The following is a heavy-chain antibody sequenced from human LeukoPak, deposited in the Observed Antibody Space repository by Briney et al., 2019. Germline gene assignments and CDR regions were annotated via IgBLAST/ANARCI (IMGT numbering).Heavy chain of an antibody. CDR1: GFTFSSYS. D-gene: IGHD6-6*01. CDR3: SRARIAARPDFDY. CDR2: ISSSSSTI. V-gene: IGHV3-48*01. J-gene: IGHJ4*02. Sequence: GGSLRLSCAASGFTFSSYSMNWVRQAPGKGLEWVSYISSSSSTIYDADSVKGRFTISRDNAKNSLYLQMNTLRAEDTAVHYCSRARIAARPDFDYWGQGTLVTVSS.